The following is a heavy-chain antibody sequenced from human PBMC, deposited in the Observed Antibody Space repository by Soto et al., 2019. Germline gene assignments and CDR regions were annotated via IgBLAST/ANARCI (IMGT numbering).Heavy chain of an antibody. V-gene: IGHV1-2*02. Sequence: GASVKVSCKASGYTFTGYYMHGVRQAPGQGLEWMGWINPNSGGTNYAQKFQGRVTMTRDTSISTAYMELSRLRSDDTAVYYCARNYGSGSYLQYYFDYWGQGTLVTVSS. J-gene: IGHJ4*02. CDR3: ARNYGSGSYLQYYFDY. CDR1: GYTFTGYY. D-gene: IGHD3-10*01. CDR2: INPNSGGT.